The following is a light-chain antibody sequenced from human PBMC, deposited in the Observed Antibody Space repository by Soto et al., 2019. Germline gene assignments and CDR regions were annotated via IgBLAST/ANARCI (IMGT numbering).Light chain of an antibody. V-gene: IGKV1-9*01. CDR3: QQTYSYPLT. Sequence: DIQLTQSPSFLSASVGDRVTVTCRASQGINSYLAWYQQKPGKAPKLLIYTASTLQSGVPSRFSGSGSGTEFTLTITSLQHEDFPAYYCQQTYSYPLTFGAGTKVDIK. CDR1: QGINSY. CDR2: TAS. J-gene: IGKJ4*01.